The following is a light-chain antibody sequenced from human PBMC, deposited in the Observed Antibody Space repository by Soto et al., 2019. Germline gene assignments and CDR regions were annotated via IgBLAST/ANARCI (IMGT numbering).Light chain of an antibody. CDR2: DAS. Sequence: DIQMTPSPSTLSASVGDRVTITCRASQSISSWLAWYQQKPGKAPKLLIYDASSLESGVPSRFFGSGSGTAVTLTISSLQPDDFATYYCQQYNSYSPWTFGQGTKVDIK. CDR1: QSISSW. J-gene: IGKJ1*01. CDR3: QQYNSYSPWT. V-gene: IGKV1-5*01.